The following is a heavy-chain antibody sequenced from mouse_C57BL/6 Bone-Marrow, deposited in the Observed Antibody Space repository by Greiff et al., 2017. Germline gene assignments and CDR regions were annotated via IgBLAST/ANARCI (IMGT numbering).Heavy chain of an antibody. CDR3: ARERRVTTEYYFDY. J-gene: IGHJ2*01. V-gene: IGHV1-72*01. Sequence: VQLQQPGAELVKPGASVKLSCKASGYTFTSYWMHWVKQRPGRGLEWIGRIDPNSGGTKYNEKFKSKATLTVDKPSITAYMQLSSLTSDDSAVYYCARERRVTTEYYFDYWGQGTTLTVSS. CDR1: GYTFTSYW. D-gene: IGHD2-2*01. CDR2: IDPNSGGT.